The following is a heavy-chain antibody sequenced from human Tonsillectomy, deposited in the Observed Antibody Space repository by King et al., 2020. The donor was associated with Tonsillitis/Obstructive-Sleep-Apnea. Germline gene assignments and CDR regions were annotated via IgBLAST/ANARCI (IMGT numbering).Heavy chain of an antibody. CDR1: GDSINSYY. CDR2: ISYSGNT. D-gene: IGHD3-3*01. CDR3: AGSKGSGSYFDY. Sequence: QLQESGPGLVKPSETLSLTCTVSGDSINSYYWSWIRQPPGKGLEWIGYISYSGNTNYNPSLKSRVTISIDTSKNQFPLKLRSVTAADTAVYYCAGSKGSGSYFDYWGQGTLVTVSS. J-gene: IGHJ4*02. V-gene: IGHV4-59*01.